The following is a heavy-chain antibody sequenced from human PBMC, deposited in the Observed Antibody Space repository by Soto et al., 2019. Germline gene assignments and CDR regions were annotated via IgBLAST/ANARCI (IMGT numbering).Heavy chain of an antibody. D-gene: IGHD3-10*01. CDR3: ARKGTYYRDAFDM. CDR1: GGSITNYY. J-gene: IGHJ3*02. CDR2: IYFSGST. Sequence: PEETLSLTCAVSGGSITNYYWSWIRQPPGTGLEWIGYIYFSGSTHYNPSLTSRVTISVDTSKNQFSLKLSSATAADTAIYYCARKGTYYRDAFDMWGQGTMVTVSS. V-gene: IGHV4-59*01.